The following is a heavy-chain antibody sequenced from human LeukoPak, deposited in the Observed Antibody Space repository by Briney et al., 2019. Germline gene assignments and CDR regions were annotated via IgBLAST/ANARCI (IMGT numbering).Heavy chain of an antibody. CDR2: IYYSGST. V-gene: IGHV4-39*07. Sequence: SETLSLTCTVSGGSISSSSYYWGWIRQPPGKGLEWIGSIYYSGSTSYNPSLKSRVTISVDTSKNQFSLKLTSVTAADTAVYYCARDLLLVALELGSDDYDDYLFPGDYWGQGTLVTVSS. CDR1: GGSISSSSYY. J-gene: IGHJ4*02. D-gene: IGHD4-17*01. CDR3: ARDLLLVALELGSDDYDDYLFPGDY.